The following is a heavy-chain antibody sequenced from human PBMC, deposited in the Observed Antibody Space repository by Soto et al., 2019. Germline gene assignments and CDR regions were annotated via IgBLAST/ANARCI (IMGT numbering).Heavy chain of an antibody. Sequence: SETLSLTCTVSGGSISSSSYYWGWIRQPPGKGLEWIGSIYYSGSTYYNPSLKSRVTISVDTSKNQFSLKLSSVTAADTAVYYCAREIGYCSSTSCSGAFDIWGQGTMVTVSS. CDR1: GGSISSSSYY. CDR3: AREIGYCSSTSCSGAFDI. CDR2: IYYSGST. V-gene: IGHV4-39*02. D-gene: IGHD2-2*01. J-gene: IGHJ3*02.